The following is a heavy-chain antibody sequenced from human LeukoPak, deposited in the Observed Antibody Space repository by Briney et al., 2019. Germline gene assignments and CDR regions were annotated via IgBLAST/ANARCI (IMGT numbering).Heavy chain of an antibody. CDR1: GYTFTGYY. J-gene: IGHJ4*02. CDR3: ARAPLYYDSSGSSSPFNDY. Sequence: ASVKVSCKASGYTFTGYYMHWVRQAPGQGLEWMGWINPNSGGTNYAQKFQGRVTMTRDTSISTAYMELSRLRSDDTAVYSCARAPLYYDSSGSSSPFNDYWGQGPLVTVSS. V-gene: IGHV1-2*02. CDR2: INPNSGGT. D-gene: IGHD3-22*01.